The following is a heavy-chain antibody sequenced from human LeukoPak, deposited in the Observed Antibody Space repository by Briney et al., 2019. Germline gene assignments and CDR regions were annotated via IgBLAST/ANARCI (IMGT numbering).Heavy chain of an antibody. Sequence: SETLSLTCTVSGYSISSGYYWGWIRQPPGKGLEWIGSIYHSGSTYYNPSLKSRVTISVDPSKNQFSLKLSSVTAADTAVYYCARYPGWNPGWFDPWGQGTLVTVSS. D-gene: IGHD1-1*01. J-gene: IGHJ5*02. CDR1: GYSISSGYY. V-gene: IGHV4-38-2*02. CDR2: IYHSGST. CDR3: ARYPGWNPGWFDP.